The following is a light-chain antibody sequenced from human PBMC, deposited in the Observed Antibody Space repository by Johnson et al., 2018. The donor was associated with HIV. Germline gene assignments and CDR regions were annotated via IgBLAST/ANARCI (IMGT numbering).Light chain of an antibody. CDR2: ENN. Sequence: QSVLTQPPSVSAAPGQKVTISCSGSSSNIGTNYVSWYQQLPGTAPKLLICENNKRPSGIPDRFSGSKSGTSATLGITGLQTGDEADYYFATWSGRLNFGTVTKVPAL. V-gene: IGLV1-51*02. CDR1: SSNIGTNY. J-gene: IGLJ1*01. CDR3: ATWSGRLN.